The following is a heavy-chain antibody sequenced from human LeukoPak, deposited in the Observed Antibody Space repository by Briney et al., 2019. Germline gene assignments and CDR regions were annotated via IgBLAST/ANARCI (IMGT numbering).Heavy chain of an antibody. Sequence: GGSLRLSCVASGRSFGNNWMVWCLQAPGKRREWLGNIKQDGSEKYYVDSVKGRFTISRDNAKNSLYLHMNSLRVEDTAIYYCPRDFDPWGQGTLVTVSS. J-gene: IGHJ5*02. V-gene: IGHV3-7*01. CDR1: GRSFGNNW. CDR3: PRDFDP. CDR2: IKQDGSEK.